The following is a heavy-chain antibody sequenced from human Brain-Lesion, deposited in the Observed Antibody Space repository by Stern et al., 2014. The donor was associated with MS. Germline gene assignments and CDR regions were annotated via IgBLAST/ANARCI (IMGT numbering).Heavy chain of an antibody. D-gene: IGHD5-18*01. CDR1: GGSVGSGSYD. Sequence: VQLQESGPGLVKPSQTLSLTCTVSGGSVGSGSYDWSWIRQPAGKGLEWIGRIYTTGSTYYNPSLKSRVSISIDTSKNHFSLKLTSVTAADTAVYYCARDKEDTNMAFRYFDNWGQGTLVTVSS. V-gene: IGHV4-61*02. CDR3: ARDKEDTNMAFRYFDN. CDR2: IYTTGST. J-gene: IGHJ4*02.